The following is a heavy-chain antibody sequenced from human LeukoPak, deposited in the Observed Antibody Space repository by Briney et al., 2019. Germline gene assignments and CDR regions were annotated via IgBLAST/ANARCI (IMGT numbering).Heavy chain of an antibody. CDR1: GGSISSSTYY. CDR3: ARLNYDFWSGYPLPSDY. J-gene: IGHJ4*02. V-gene: IGHV4-61*01. Sequence: SETLSLTCTVSGGSISSSTYYWSWIRQPPGKGLEWIGYIYYSGSTNYNPSLKSRVTISVDTSKNQFSLKLSSVTAADTAVYYCARLNYDFWSGYPLPSDYWGQGTLVTVSS. D-gene: IGHD3-3*01. CDR2: IYYSGST.